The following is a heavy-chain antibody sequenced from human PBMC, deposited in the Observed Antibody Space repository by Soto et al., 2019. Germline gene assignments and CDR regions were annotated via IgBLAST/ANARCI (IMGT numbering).Heavy chain of an antibody. J-gene: IGHJ4*02. Sequence: VQLQESGPGLVKPSETLSLTCTVSGGSIRKSYWSWIRQPPGKGLEWIANIHYSWTTNYNPSLARRVSVAVDTSKNQLSLKRTSVTAADRAIYDWARSNSSAIDYWGRGTLVTVPS. D-gene: IGHD1-1*01. CDR1: GGSIRKSY. CDR2: IHYSWTT. CDR3: ARSNSSAIDY. V-gene: IGHV4-59*01.